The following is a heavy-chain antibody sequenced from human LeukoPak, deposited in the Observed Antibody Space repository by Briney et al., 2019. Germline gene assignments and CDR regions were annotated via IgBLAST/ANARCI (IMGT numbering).Heavy chain of an antibody. CDR2: ISSSSSYI. J-gene: IGHJ4*02. V-gene: IGHV3-21*01. Sequence: VGSLRLSCAASGFTFSSYSMNWVRQAPGKGLEWVSSISSSSSYIYYADSVKGRFTISRDDSKNTLYLQMNSLRAEDTALYYCAKDVKYNWNYIDYWGQGALVTVSS. CDR1: GFTFSSYS. CDR3: AKDVKYNWNYIDY. D-gene: IGHD1-20*01.